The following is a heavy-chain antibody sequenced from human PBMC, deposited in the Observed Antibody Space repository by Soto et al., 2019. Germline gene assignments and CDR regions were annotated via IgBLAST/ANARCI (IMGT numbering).Heavy chain of an antibody. CDR3: APIRYNDYVHWTVDL. Sequence: QVTLKESGPVLVKPTETLTLTCTVSGFSLRNERMGVSWIRQPPGKALEWLAHIFSNDERSCSTSLNSRLTISRDTSKSQVVLTRTNMDPVDTATYFCAPIRYNDYVHWTVDLWCRGTLVTFSS. J-gene: IGHJ2*01. D-gene: IGHD4-17*01. CDR1: GFSLRNERMG. CDR2: IFSNDER. V-gene: IGHV2-26*01.